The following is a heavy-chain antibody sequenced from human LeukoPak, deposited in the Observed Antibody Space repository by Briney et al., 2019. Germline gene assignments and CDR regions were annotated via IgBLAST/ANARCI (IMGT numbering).Heavy chain of an antibody. D-gene: IGHD2-15*01. J-gene: IGHJ3*02. CDR2: IYSGGST. CDR1: GFTVSSNY. Sequence: PGGSLRLSCAASGFTVSSNYMSWVRQAPGKGLEWVSVIYSGGSTYYADSVKGRFTISRDNPKNTLYLQMNSLRAEDTAVYYCASDCSGGSCYSVAFDIWGQGTMVTVSS. CDR3: ASDCSGGSCYSVAFDI. V-gene: IGHV3-66*01.